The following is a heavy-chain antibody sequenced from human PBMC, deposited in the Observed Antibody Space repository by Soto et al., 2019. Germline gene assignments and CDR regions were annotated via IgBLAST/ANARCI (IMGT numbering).Heavy chain of an antibody. J-gene: IGHJ6*02. CDR1: GFTFSDYY. CDR2: ISSSSSYT. Sequence: GGSLRLSCAASGFTFSDYYMSWIRQAPGKGLEWVSYISSSSSYTNYADSVKGRFTISRDSSKNMLYLQMNSLRAEDTAVYYCAKEDSSSWHYYYGMDVWGQGTTVTVSS. D-gene: IGHD6-13*01. V-gene: IGHV3-11*06. CDR3: AKEDSSSWHYYYGMDV.